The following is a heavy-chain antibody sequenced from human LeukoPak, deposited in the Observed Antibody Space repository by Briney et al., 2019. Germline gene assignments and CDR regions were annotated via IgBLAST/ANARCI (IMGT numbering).Heavy chain of an antibody. Sequence: ASVKVSCKASGYTFTGYHMHWVRQAPGQGLEWMGRINPNTGGTDYAQKFQGRVTMTRDTSISTAYMDLSRLRSDDTAVYYCARDYSGEWTWDYWGQGTLVTVSS. CDR1: GYTFTGYH. J-gene: IGHJ4*02. D-gene: IGHD1-26*01. V-gene: IGHV1-2*06. CDR3: ARDYSGEWTWDY. CDR2: INPNTGGT.